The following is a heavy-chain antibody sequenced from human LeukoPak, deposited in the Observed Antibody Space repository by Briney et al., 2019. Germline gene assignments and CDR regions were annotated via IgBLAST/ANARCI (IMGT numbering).Heavy chain of an antibody. CDR1: GHTFTSYY. V-gene: IGHV1-46*01. Sequence: GASVKVSCKASGHTFTSYYMHWVRQAPGQGLEWMGIINPSGGSTSYAQKFQGRVTMTRDTSTSTVYMELSSLRSEDTAVYYCARAQRWLQPFDYWGQGTLVTVSS. CDR3: ARAQRWLQPFDY. J-gene: IGHJ4*02. D-gene: IGHD5-24*01. CDR2: INPSGGST.